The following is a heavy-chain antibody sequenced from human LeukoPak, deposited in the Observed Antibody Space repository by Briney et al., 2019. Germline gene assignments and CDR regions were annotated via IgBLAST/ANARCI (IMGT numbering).Heavy chain of an antibody. CDR2: IYYSGST. V-gene: IGHV4-61*01. Sequence: KPSEPLSLTCTVSGGSVSRGSYYWSWIRQPPGKGLEWIGYIYYSGSTNYNPSLKSRVTISVDTSKNQFSLKLRSVTAADTAVYYCARVPGGGNAANWGQGTMVTVSS. J-gene: IGHJ3*01. CDR3: ARVPGGGNAAN. D-gene: IGHD3-16*01. CDR1: GGSVSRGSYY.